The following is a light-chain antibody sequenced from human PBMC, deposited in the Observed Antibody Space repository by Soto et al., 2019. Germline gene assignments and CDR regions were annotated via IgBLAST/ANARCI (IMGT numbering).Light chain of an antibody. CDR1: QGISNY. CDR3: QHYNSYSEA. Sequence: DIQMAQAPSTLPASVAARLPIICRASQGISNYLAWYQQKPGKVPKLLIYAASTLQSGVPPRFSGSGSGTDFTLTISSLQPDDFATYYCQHYNSYSEAFGQGTKVDIK. V-gene: IGKV1-27*01. CDR2: AAS. J-gene: IGKJ1*01.